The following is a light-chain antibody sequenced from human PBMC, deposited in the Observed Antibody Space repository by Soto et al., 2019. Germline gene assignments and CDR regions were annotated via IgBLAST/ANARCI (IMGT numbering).Light chain of an antibody. J-gene: IGLJ1*01. CDR2: EVS. CDR3: SSYTTSSTYV. CDR1: SSDVGAYNY. Sequence: QSALTQPASVSESPGQSITISCAATSSDVGAYNYVSWYQQHPDKAPKLMIYEVSNRPSGVSNRFSGSKSGNTASLTISGLQAEDEADYYCSSYTTSSTYVFGTGTQVTVL. V-gene: IGLV2-14*01.